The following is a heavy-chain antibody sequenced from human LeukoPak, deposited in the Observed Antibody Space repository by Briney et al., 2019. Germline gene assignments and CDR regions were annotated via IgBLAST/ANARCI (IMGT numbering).Heavy chain of an antibody. D-gene: IGHD5-12*01. J-gene: IGHJ6*02. Sequence: SETLSLTCTVSGGSISSGGYYWSWIRQHPGKGLEWIGYIYYSGSTYYNPSLKSRVTISVDTSKNQFSLKLSSVTAADTAVYYCARQGIVATISGRHYYYYGMDVWGQGTTVTVSS. CDR1: GGSISSGGYY. V-gene: IGHV4-31*03. CDR2: IYYSGST. CDR3: ARQGIVATISGRHYYYYGMDV.